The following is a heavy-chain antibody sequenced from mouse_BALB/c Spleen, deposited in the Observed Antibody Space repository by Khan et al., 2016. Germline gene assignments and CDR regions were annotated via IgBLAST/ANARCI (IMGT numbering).Heavy chain of an antibody. CDR1: GYTFTSYW. V-gene: IGHV1-87*01. D-gene: IGHD1-1*01. CDR3: ASYYGSSYDYFGY. J-gene: IGHJ2*01. CDR2: IYPGDGDT. Sequence: QVQLQQSGAELARPGASVKLSCKASGYTFTSYWMPWVKQRPGQGLEWIGAIYPGDGDTRYTQKFKGKATLTADKSSSTAYMQLSSLASEDSAVYYCASYYGSSYDYFGYWGQGTTLTVSS.